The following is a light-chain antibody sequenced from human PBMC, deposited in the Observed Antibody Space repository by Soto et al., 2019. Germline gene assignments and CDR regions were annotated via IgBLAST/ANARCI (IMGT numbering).Light chain of an antibody. CDR2: AAF. V-gene: IGKV1-12*01. CDR1: QGFSSW. CDR3: QQANSFPGT. Sequence: DIPMTQSPSSMSTSVGDRVTITCRASQGFSSWLARYQQKPGKAPQLLIYAAFCLQSGVPSKFSGSGSGTDFTLTISSLPPEDFATYYCQQANSFPGTFGHGTKVEIQ. J-gene: IGKJ1*01.